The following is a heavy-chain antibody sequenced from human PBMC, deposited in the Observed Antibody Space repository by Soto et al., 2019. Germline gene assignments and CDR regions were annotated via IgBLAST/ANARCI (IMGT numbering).Heavy chain of an antibody. V-gene: IGHV3-15*07. CDR1: GFIFSNAW. J-gene: IGHJ4*01. CDR2: IKSKADGGTT. Sequence: GGSLRLSCAASGFIFSNAWINWVRQAPGKGLEWVGRIKSKADGGTTDFAAPVKGRFAISRDDSKNMMYMEMSSLRTEGTAVYYCTTDSYINMPIVRFEYWGHGTLVTVSS. CDR3: TTDSYINMPIVRFEY. D-gene: IGHD2-2*01.